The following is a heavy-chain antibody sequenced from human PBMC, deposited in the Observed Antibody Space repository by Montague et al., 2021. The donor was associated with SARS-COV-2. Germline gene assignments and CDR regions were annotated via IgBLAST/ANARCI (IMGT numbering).Heavy chain of an antibody. Sequence: SETLSLTCTVSGSSVSSDYYWAWIRQRPGKGLEWIGSSSHKGITDYNPSLRSRGTLSVDTSKNQISLKLTSVAAADTAVYYCARYSPLGFESPDTFDIWGRGTMVTVSS. D-gene: IGHD3-9*01. CDR2: SSHKGIT. CDR3: ARYSPLGFESPDTFDI. CDR1: GSSVSSDYY. V-gene: IGHV4-38-2*02. J-gene: IGHJ3*02.